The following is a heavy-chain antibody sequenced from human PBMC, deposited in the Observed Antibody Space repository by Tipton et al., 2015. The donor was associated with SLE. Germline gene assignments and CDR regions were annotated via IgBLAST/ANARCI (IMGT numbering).Heavy chain of an antibody. Sequence: TLSLTCTVSGDSISGYYWSWIRQPPGKGLEWIGYIYNSGSTSYNPSLKSRVTISEDTSRQQFSLRLRSLTAADTAVYYCARHAGDYAYFDSWGQGTPVTVSS. V-gene: IGHV4-59*08. D-gene: IGHD4-17*01. CDR3: ARHAGDYAYFDS. CDR2: IYNSGST. J-gene: IGHJ4*02. CDR1: GDSISGYY.